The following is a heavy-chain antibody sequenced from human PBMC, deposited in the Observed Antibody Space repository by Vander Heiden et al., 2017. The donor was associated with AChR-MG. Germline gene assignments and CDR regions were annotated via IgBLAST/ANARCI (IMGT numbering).Heavy chain of an antibody. J-gene: IGHJ5*02. CDR3: ARDAGVWWFDL. Sequence: EVHLVESGGGLVQPGRSLRLSCAASGFTFDNYAMHWVRQGPRKGLEWVASISWNSDIRAYADSVKGRFTISRDNAKNSLYLHMNSLRAEDTAFYYCARDAGVWWFDLWGQGTLVTVS. CDR2: ISWNSDIR. V-gene: IGHV3-9*01. D-gene: IGHD3-10*01. CDR1: GFTFDNYA.